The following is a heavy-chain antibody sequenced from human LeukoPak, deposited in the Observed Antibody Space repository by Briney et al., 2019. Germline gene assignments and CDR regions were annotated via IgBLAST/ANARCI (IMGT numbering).Heavy chain of an antibody. CDR3: ARGGSAAAGSNGDFDY. V-gene: IGHV4-30-2*01. Sequence: SETLSLTCTVSGGSISSGGYYWSWIRQPPGKGLEWIGYIYHSGSTYYNPSLKSRVTISVDRSKNQFSLKLSSVTAADTVVYYCARGGSAAAGSNGDFDYWGQGTLVTVSS. CDR2: IYHSGST. D-gene: IGHD6-13*01. CDR1: GGSISSGGYY. J-gene: IGHJ4*02.